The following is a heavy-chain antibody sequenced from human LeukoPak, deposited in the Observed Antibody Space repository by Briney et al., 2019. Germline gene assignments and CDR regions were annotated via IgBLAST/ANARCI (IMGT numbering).Heavy chain of an antibody. CDR3: AREGVYDYVWGSYRPYYFDY. D-gene: IGHD3-16*02. CDR2: INSDGSST. CDR1: GFTFSSYW. V-gene: IGHV3-74*01. J-gene: IGHJ4*02. Sequence: GGSLRLSCAASGFTFSSYWMHWVRQDPGKGLVWVSRINSDGSSTSYADSVKGRFTISRDNAKNTLYLQMNSLRAEDTAVYYCAREGVYDYVWGSYRPYYFDYWGQGTLVTVSS.